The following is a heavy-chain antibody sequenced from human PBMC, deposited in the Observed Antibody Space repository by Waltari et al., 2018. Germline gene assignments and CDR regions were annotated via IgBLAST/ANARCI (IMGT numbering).Heavy chain of an antibody. CDR1: GYPFTDYY. V-gene: IGHV1-2*02. J-gene: IGHJ4*02. D-gene: IGHD2-21*01. CDR3: ATKILVYCPGDCPGPSDF. CDR2: INPNSGDT. Sequence: QVQLVQSGAEVTKPGASVMVSCKPSGYPFTDYYLHWVRQAPGQGLEWMGWINPNSGDTEYAQKFHGRVTMTRDTSIRTAYMELRRLRSDDTAVYYCATKILVYCPGDCPGPSDFWGQGTLVTVSS.